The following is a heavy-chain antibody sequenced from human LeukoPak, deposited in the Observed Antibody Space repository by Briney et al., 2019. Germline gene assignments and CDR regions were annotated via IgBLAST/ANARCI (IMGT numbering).Heavy chain of an antibody. CDR1: GFTFSSYS. D-gene: IGHD6-13*01. V-gene: IGHV3-21*01. CDR3: ARGYGAATWYMDY. J-gene: IGHJ4*02. CDR2: ISSSSVYI. Sequence: GGSLRLSCAASGFTFSSYSMNWVRQAPGKGLEWVSSISSSSVYIYYADSMKGRFTTSRDNAKNSLHLEMNSLSAEDTALYYCARGYGAATWYMDYWGQGTLVTVSS.